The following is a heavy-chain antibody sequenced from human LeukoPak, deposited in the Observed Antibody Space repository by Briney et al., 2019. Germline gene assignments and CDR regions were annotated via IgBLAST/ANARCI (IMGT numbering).Heavy chain of an antibody. V-gene: IGHV3-30-3*01. Sequence: GRSLRLSCAASGFTFSSYAMHWVRQAPGKGLEWVAVISYDGSNKYYADSVKGRFTISRDNGKNSLYLQMNSLSAEDTAVYYCAKDHDSSGWPTFDHWGQGTLVTVSS. CDR3: AKDHDSSGWPTFDH. CDR1: GFTFSSYA. CDR2: ISYDGSNK. J-gene: IGHJ4*02. D-gene: IGHD6-19*01.